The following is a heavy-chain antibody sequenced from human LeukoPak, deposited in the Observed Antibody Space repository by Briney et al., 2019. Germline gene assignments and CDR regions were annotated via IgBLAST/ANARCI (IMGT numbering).Heavy chain of an antibody. CDR1: GYSISSGYY. CDR2: LYYRGTT. V-gene: IGHV4-38-2*01. D-gene: IGHD2/OR15-2a*01. Sequence: SETLSLTCAVSGYSISSGYYWGWIRQPPGKGLEWIGSLYYRGTTYYSPSLESRVTISVDTSKNQFSLKLSSVTAADTAVYYCATGSSIYYYYYYMDVWGKGTTVTVSS. CDR3: ATGSSIYYYYYYMDV. J-gene: IGHJ6*03.